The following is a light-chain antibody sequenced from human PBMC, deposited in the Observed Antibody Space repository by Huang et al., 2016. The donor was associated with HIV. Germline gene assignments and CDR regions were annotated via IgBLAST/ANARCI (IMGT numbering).Light chain of an antibody. CDR2: KVS. V-gene: IGKV2-30*01. CDR3: MQGTHWPPT. J-gene: IGKJ1*01. Sequence: DVLLTQSPLSLPVTLGQSASISCRSSQNRIFTDGNTYLNWFHQRPGQPPSRLIYKVSKRDSGVPARISGSGSDTYFTLDISRVEAEDVGLYFCMQGTHWPPTFGQGTKVELK. CDR1: QNRIFTDGNTY.